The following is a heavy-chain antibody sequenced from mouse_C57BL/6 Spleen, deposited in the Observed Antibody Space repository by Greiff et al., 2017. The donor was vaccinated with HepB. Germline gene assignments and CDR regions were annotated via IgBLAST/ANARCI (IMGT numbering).Heavy chain of an antibody. CDR3: TPYGNYGY. J-gene: IGHJ2*01. D-gene: IGHD2-1*01. CDR1: GFNIKDDY. V-gene: IGHV14-4*01. Sequence: EVQLQQSGAELVRPGASVKLSCTASGFNIKDDYMHWVKQRPEQGLEWIGWIDPENGDTEYASKFQGKATITADTSSNTAYLQLSILTSEDTAVYYCTPYGNYGYWGQGTTLTVSS. CDR2: IDPENGDT.